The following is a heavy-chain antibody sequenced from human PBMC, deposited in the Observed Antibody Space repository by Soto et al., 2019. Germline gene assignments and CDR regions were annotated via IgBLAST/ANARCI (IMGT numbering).Heavy chain of an antibody. Sequence: QVELVQSGPEVKRPGASVKVSCKASGYTYITNGINWVRQAPGQGLEWMGWISPANGDRKYAQKFKDRITMTSETSTTTSYMELTNLRSDETAGYFCARGRYFATTHRQWWYFDFWGRGTLVTVSS. CDR1: GYTYITNG. D-gene: IGHD3-10*01. CDR3: ARGRYFATTHRQWWYFDF. J-gene: IGHJ2*01. V-gene: IGHV1-18*01. CDR2: ISPANGDR.